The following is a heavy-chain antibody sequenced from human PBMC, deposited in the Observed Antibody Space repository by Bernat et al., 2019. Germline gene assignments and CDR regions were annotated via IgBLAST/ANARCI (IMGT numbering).Heavy chain of an antibody. CDR2: ISSSSRYI. Sequence: EVQLVESGGGLVKLGGSLRLSCAASGFTFSGYSMNWGRQAPGRGLEWVSSISSSSRYIYYADSATGRFTISRDNAKNSLYLQMNSLRAEDTAVYYCARDRGGVVPAAYFDYWGQGTLVTVSS. CDR1: GFTFSGYS. D-gene: IGHD2-2*01. V-gene: IGHV3-21*01. CDR3: ARDRGGVVPAAYFDY. J-gene: IGHJ4*02.